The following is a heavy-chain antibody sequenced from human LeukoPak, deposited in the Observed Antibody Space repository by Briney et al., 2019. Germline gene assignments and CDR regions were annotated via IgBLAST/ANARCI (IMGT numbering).Heavy chain of an antibody. CDR3: ARHRTWFGELYGY. J-gene: IGHJ4*02. D-gene: IGHD3-10*01. CDR1: GGSFSGYY. V-gene: IGHV4-34*01. CDR2: INHSGST. Sequence: PSETLSLTCAVYGGSFSGYYWSWIRQPPGKGLEWIGEINHSGSTNYNPSLKSRVTISVDTSKNQFSLKLSSVTAADTAVYYCARHRTWFGELYGYWGQGTLVTVSS.